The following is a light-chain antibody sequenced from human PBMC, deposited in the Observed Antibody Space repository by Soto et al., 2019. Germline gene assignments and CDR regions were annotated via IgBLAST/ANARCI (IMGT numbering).Light chain of an antibody. Sequence: SQSPSTLSLSPGERATLSCRASQSVSSYLAWYQQKPGQAPRLLIYGASTRASGIPARFSGSGSGTEFTLTISSLQSEDFATYYCQQYYSYLITFGQGTRLEIK. CDR3: QQYYSYLIT. CDR2: GAS. CDR1: QSVSSY. J-gene: IGKJ5*01. V-gene: IGKV3D-15*01.